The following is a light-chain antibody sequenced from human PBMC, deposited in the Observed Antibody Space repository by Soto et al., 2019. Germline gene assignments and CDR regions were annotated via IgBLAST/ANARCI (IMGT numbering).Light chain of an antibody. CDR2: AAS. J-gene: IGKJ2*01. V-gene: IGKV1-39*01. CDR1: QSIAYY. Sequence: DIQMTQSPSSLSASVGDRVTITCRASQSIAYYLNWFQQKPGKALKLLIYAASSLQSGVPSRFSGSGSGTDFKLTISSLQPEDFATYYCQQSSNSPMYTFGQGTKLYVK. CDR3: QQSSNSPMYT.